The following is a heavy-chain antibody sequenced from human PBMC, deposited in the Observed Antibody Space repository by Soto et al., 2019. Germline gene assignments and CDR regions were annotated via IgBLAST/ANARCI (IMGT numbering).Heavy chain of an antibody. D-gene: IGHD3-16*01. Sequence: QVQLQESGPGLVKPSQTLSLTCTVSGGSISSGGYYCSWIRQHPGKGLEWIGYIYYSGSTYYNPSLKSRVSISVDTSNNQFSLKLSSVTAADTAVYYCALRLGDPGRLYFDYWGQGTLVTVSS. J-gene: IGHJ4*02. CDR1: GGSISSGGYY. CDR3: ALRLGDPGRLYFDY. CDR2: IYYSGST. V-gene: IGHV4-31*03.